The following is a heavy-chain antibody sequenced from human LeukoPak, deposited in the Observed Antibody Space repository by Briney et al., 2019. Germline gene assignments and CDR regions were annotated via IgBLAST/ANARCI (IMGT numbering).Heavy chain of an antibody. V-gene: IGHV4-59*01. CDR3: AREHYDSSGYYDDY. Sequence: PSETLSLTCTVSGGSISSYYWSWIRQPPGKGLEWIGYIYYSGSTNYNPSLKSRVTISVDTSKNQFSLKLSSVTAADTAVYYCAREHYDSSGYYDDYWGQGTLVTVSS. D-gene: IGHD3-22*01. CDR2: IYYSGST. J-gene: IGHJ4*02. CDR1: GGSISSYY.